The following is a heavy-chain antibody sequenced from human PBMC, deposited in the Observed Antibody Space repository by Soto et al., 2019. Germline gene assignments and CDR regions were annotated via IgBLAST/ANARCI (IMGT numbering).Heavy chain of an antibody. V-gene: IGHV5-51*01. CDR2: IYPGDSDT. CDR1: GYSFTSYW. J-gene: IGHJ3*02. CDR3: ARKAIAPDAFDI. Sequence: GESRKISWKGSGYSFTSYWIGWVRQMPGKGLEWMGIIYPGDSDTRYSPSFQGQVTISADKSISTAYLQWSSLNASDTAMYYCARKAIAPDAFDIWGQGTMVTVSS.